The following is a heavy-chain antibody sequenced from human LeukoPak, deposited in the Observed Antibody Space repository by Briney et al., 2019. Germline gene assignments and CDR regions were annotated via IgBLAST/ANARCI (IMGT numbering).Heavy chain of an antibody. J-gene: IGHJ1*01. D-gene: IGHD6-6*01. CDR2: ISTKAGRT. V-gene: IGHV3-64*01. Sequence: PGGSLRLSCTASGFTFSTYGMHWVRQAPGKGLEYISAISTKAGRTYYSKSVKGRFIISRDNSKNTMFLEMGSLRPDDTAVYYCVRSSTAAYNTAAALWGFFQHWGQGTLVTVSS. CDR1: GFTFSTYG. CDR3: VRSSTAAYNTAAALWGFFQH.